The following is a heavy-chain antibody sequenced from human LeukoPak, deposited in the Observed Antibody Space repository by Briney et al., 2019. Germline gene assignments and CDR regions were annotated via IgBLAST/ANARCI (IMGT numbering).Heavy chain of an antibody. J-gene: IGHJ5*02. CDR1: GGTFSSYP. CDR3: ARDGYSSSQNWFDP. V-gene: IGHV1-69*13. D-gene: IGHD6-13*01. CDR2: IIPIFGTA. Sequence: SVKVSCKASGGTFSSYPISWVRQAPGQGLEGMGGIIPIFGTANYAQKFQGRVTITADESTSTAYMELSSLRSEDTAVYYCARDGYSSSQNWFDPWGQGTLVTVSS.